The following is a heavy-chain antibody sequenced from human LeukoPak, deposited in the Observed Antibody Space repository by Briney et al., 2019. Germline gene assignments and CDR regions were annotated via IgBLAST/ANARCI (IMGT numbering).Heavy chain of an antibody. V-gene: IGHV1-3*01. CDR3: ARVTPIAVAGFFDY. CDR1: GYTFTSYA. J-gene: IGHJ4*02. CDR2: INAGNGNT. Sequence: ASVKVSCKASGYTFTSYAMHWVRQAPGQRLEWMGWINAGNGNTKYSQKFQGRVTITRDTSASTAYMELSSLRSEDTAVYYCARVTPIAVAGFFDYWGQGTLVTVSS. D-gene: IGHD6-19*01.